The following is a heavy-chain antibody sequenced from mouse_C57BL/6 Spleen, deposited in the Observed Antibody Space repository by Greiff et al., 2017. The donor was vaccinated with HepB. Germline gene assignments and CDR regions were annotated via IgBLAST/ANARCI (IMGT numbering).Heavy chain of an antibody. CDR1: GYSFTGYY. D-gene: IGHD1-1*01. J-gene: IGHJ1*03. V-gene: IGHV1-42*01. CDR2: INPSTGGT. CDR3: ARFPITTVVPWYFDV. Sequence: VQLQHSGPELVKPGASVKISCKASGYSFTGYYMNWVKQSPEKSLEWIGEINPSTGGTTYNQKFKAKATLTVDKSSSTAYMQLKSLTSEDSAVYYCARFPITTVVPWYFDVWGTGTTVTVSS.